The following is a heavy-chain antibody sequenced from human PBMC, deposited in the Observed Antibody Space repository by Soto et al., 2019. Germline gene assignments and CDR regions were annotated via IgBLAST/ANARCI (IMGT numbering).Heavy chain of an antibody. Sequence: RGESLKISCKASGYRFTSYWIGWVRQMPGKGLECMGIIYPDDSDTRYSPSFRGQVIISADKSISTAYLQWTSLQASDTAMYYCARSQIQSVFLAFDIWGQGTMVTVSS. J-gene: IGHJ3*02. CDR2: IYPDDSDT. D-gene: IGHD2-8*01. CDR1: GYRFTSYW. CDR3: ARSQIQSVFLAFDI. V-gene: IGHV5-51*01.